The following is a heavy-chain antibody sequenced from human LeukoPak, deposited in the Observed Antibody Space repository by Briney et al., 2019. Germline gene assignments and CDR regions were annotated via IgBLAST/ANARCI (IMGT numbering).Heavy chain of an antibody. J-gene: IGHJ4*02. D-gene: IGHD3-16*02. CDR1: GFAFSTYT. V-gene: IGHV3-15*01. Sequence: GGSLRLSCAASGFAFSTYTLNWVRQAPGKGLEWVGRIKSKTDGGTTDYAAPVKGRFTISRDDSKNTLYLQMNSLKTEDTAVYYCTTGSPASVIIHWGQGTLVTVSS. CDR3: TTGSPASVIIH. CDR2: IKSKTDGGTT.